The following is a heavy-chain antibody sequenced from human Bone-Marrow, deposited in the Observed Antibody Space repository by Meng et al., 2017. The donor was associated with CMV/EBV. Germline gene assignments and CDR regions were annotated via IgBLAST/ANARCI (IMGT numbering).Heavy chain of an antibody. V-gene: IGHV3-21*01. CDR1: GFTFSSYS. CDR2: ISSSSSYI. J-gene: IGHJ6*02. Sequence: GESLKISCAASGFTFSSYSMNWVRQAPGKGLEWVSSISSSSSYIYNADTVKGRFTISRDNAKNAQYLQMHSLRAKDTAVYYCARGSLDYEYYYYGMEVWGQGTTVTVSS. CDR3: ARGSLDYEYYYYGMEV. D-gene: IGHD4-17*01.